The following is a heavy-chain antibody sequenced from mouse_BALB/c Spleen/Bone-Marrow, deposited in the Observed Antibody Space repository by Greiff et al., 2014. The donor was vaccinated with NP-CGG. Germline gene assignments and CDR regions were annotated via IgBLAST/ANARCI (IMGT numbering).Heavy chain of an antibody. V-gene: IGHV3-5*02. Sequence: EVQGVESGPGLAKPSQTVSLTCTVTGISITTGNYRWSWIRQFPGNKLEWIGYIYYSGTITYNPSLTSRTTITRDTSKNQFFLEMNSLTAEDTATYYCARYYGNYFDYWGQGTTLTVSS. J-gene: IGHJ2*01. CDR3: ARYYGNYFDY. D-gene: IGHD2-1*01. CDR1: GISITTGNYR. CDR2: IYYSGTI.